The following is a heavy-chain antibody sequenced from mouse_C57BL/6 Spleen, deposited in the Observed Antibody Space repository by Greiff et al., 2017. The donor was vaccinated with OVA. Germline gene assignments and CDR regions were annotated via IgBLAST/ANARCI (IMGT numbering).Heavy chain of an antibody. J-gene: IGHJ3*01. CDR1: GFTFSDYG. Sequence: EVQGVESGGGLVKPGGSLKLSCAASGFTFSDYGMHWVRQAPEKGLEWVAYISSGSSTIYYADTVKGRFTISRDNAKNTLFLQMTSLRSEDTAMYYCASPLYYYGSSLGFAYWGQGTLVTVSA. V-gene: IGHV5-17*01. CDR2: ISSGSSTI. CDR3: ASPLYYYGSSLGFAY. D-gene: IGHD1-1*01.